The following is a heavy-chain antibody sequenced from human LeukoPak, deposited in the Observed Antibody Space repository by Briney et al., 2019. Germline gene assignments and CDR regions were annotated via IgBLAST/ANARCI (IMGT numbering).Heavy chain of an antibody. CDR1: GGTFSSYA. Sequence: ASVKVSCKASGGTFSSYAISWVRQAPGQGLEWMGGIIPIFGTANYAQKFQGRVTITTDESTSTAYMELSSLRSEDTAVYYCARNSLQSPNWYYYYMDVWGKGTTVTVSS. CDR3: ARNSLQSPNWYYYYMDV. CDR2: IIPIFGTA. D-gene: IGHD7-27*01. V-gene: IGHV1-69*05. J-gene: IGHJ6*03.